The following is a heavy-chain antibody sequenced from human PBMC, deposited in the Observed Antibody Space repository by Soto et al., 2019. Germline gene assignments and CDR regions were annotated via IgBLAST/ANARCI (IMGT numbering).Heavy chain of an antibody. D-gene: IGHD6-6*01. CDR2: IIPIFGTA. CDR3: ARDQSIAARPGPLDYYGMDV. J-gene: IGHJ6*02. Sequence: GASVKVSFKASGGTFSSYAISWVRQAPGQGLEWMGGIIPIFGTANYAQKFQGRVTITADESTSTAYMELSSLRSEDTAVYYCARDQSIAARPGPLDYYGMDVWGQGTTVTVSS. V-gene: IGHV1-69*13. CDR1: GGTFSSYA.